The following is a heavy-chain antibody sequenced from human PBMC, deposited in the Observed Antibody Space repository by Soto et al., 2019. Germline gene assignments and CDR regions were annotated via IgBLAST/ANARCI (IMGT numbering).Heavy chain of an antibody. V-gene: IGHV1-69*08. D-gene: IGHD4-17*01. CDR3: ARDQYGDYYCDY. CDR2: IIPILGIA. Sequence: QVQLVQSGAEVKKPGSSVKVSCKASGGTFSSYTISWVRQAPGQGLEWMGRIIPILGIANYAQKFQGRVTITADKSTRTADMELSILRSEDTAVYYCARDQYGDYYCDYWRQGTLVTVSS. CDR1: GGTFSSYT. J-gene: IGHJ4*02.